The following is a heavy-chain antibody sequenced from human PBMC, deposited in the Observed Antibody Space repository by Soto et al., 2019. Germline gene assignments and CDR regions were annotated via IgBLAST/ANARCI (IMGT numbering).Heavy chain of an antibody. D-gene: IGHD2-2*01. CDR1: GGTFSSYA. V-gene: IGHV1-69*06. CDR3: ARGHCSSTSCPFDY. J-gene: IGHJ4*02. CDR2: IIPVFGTA. Sequence: SVKVSCKASGGTFSSYAISWVRQAPGQGLEWMGGIIPVFGTANYAQKFQGRVTITADKSTSTAYMELSSLRSEDTAVYYCARGHCSSTSCPFDYWGQGTLVTVSS.